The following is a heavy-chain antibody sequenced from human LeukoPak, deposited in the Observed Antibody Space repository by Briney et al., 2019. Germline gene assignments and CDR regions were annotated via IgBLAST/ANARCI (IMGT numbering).Heavy chain of an antibody. CDR3: ARDLEDCSGGGCYVDY. CDR2: ISAYNGNT. CDR1: GYTFTSYG. D-gene: IGHD2-15*01. J-gene: IGHJ4*02. Sequence: ASVKVSCKASGYTFTSYGISWVRQAPGQGLEWMGGISAYNGNTNYAQKLQGRVTMTTDTSTSTAYMELRSLRSAATAVYYCARDLEDCSGGGCYVDYWGQGTLVTVSS. V-gene: IGHV1-18*01.